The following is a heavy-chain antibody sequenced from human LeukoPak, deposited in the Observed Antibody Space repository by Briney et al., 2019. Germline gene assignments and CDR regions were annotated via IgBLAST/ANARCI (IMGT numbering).Heavy chain of an antibody. CDR1: GGSISSSSYF. CDR2: IYYTGKT. J-gene: IGHJ4*02. CDR3: AGVGSCGGCTCAWDY. Sequence: SETLSLTCTVSGGSISSSSYFWGWIRQPPGKGLECVAIIYYTGKTHYNPSLRSRVTISVDTSKNQFSLKLSSMTAADTALYYCAGVGSCGGCTCAWDYWGLGTLVTVSS. D-gene: IGHD2-8*02. V-gene: IGHV4-39*01.